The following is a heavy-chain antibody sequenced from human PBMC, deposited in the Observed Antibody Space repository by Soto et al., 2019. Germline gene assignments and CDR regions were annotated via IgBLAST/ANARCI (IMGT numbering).Heavy chain of an antibody. CDR1: GGSISSSSYY. V-gene: IGHV4-39*01. Sequence: SETLSLTCTVSGGSISSSSYYWGWIRQPPGKGLEWIGIIYYSGSTYYNPSLKSRVTISVDTSKNQFSLKLSSVTAADTAVYYCARAWYSSSWYFDYWGQGTLVTVSS. CDR3: ARAWYSSSWYFDY. J-gene: IGHJ4*02. D-gene: IGHD6-13*01. CDR2: IYYSGST.